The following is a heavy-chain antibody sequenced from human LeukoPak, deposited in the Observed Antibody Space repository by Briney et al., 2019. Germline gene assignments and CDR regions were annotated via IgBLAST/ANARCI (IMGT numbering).Heavy chain of an antibody. J-gene: IGHJ4*02. V-gene: IGHV3-7*03. CDR2: IKQDGSEK. Sequence: GGSLRLSCTAPGFTFSSYWMSWVRQAPGKGLEWVANIKQDGSEKYYVDSVKGRFTISRDNAKNSLYLQMNSLRAEDTAVYYCARYMITFGGAIVPFDYWGQGTLVTVSS. CDR1: GFTFSSYW. D-gene: IGHD3-16*02. CDR3: ARYMITFGGAIVPFDY.